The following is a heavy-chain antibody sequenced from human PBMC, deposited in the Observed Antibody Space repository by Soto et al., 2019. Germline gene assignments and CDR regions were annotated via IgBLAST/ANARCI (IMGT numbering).Heavy chain of an antibody. Sequence: QVQLVQSGAEVKKPGASVKVSCKASGYTFTSYAMHWVRQAPGQRLEWMGWINAGNGNTKYAEKFKGRVTLTRDTSASTAYMELSSLRAEDTAVYYCARGGRRRGSGSYSLDYWGQGTLVTVSS. J-gene: IGHJ4*02. CDR3: ARGGRRRGSGSYSLDY. D-gene: IGHD3-10*01. V-gene: IGHV1-3*01. CDR2: INAGNGNT. CDR1: GYTFTSYA.